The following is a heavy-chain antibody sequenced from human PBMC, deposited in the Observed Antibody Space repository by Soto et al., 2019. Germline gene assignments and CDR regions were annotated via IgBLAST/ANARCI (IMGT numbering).Heavy chain of an antibody. D-gene: IGHD6-13*01. V-gene: IGHV1-18*01. CDR2: ISAYKGNT. CDR3: ARESSRRCHDD. Sequence: QVQLVQSGAEVKKPGSSVKVSCKASGYTFTSYGISWLRQAPGQGLEWMGWISAYKGNTNYAQKLQGRVTMTTDTSTSTAYMERRSLRSDDTAVYFCARESSRRCHDDWGQGTLVTVSS. J-gene: IGHJ4*02. CDR1: GYTFTSYG.